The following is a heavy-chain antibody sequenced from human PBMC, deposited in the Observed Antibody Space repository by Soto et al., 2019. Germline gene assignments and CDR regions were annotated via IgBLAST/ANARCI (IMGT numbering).Heavy chain of an antibody. Sequence: GGSLRLSCAASGFTFSSYAMHWVRQAPGKGLEWVAVISYDGNNKYYADSVKGRFTISRDNSKNTLYLQMNSLRPEDTAVYYCARDYSSYGPFDYWGQGTLVTVSS. CDR2: ISYDGNNK. V-gene: IGHV3-30-3*01. J-gene: IGHJ4*02. CDR3: ARDYSSYGPFDY. CDR1: GFTFSSYA. D-gene: IGHD5-18*01.